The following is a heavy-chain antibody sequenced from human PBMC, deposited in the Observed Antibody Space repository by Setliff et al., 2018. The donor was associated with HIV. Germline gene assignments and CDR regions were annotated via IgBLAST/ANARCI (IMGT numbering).Heavy chain of an antibody. V-gene: IGHV4-39*01. CDR1: GGSISSNNYY. CDR2: IFYSETVYYGGRT. Sequence: PSETLSLTCTVSGGSISSNNYYWGWIRQPPGKGLEWIGSIFYSETVYYGGRTHYNPSLWGRVTISIDTSKNRFSLKLSPVTAAAAAVSYRARQKRGYAPGPFDYWGQGILVTVSS. CDR3: ARQKRGYAPGPFDY. J-gene: IGHJ4*02. D-gene: IGHD5-12*01.